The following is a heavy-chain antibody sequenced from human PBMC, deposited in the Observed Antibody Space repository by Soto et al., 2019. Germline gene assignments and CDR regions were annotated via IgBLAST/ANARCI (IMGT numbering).Heavy chain of an antibody. V-gene: IGHV4-4*07. CDR2: IYTKERT. CDR3: ARDDYKDGGNNWFDP. Sequence: PAETLSLTCTVSGGSITNYYCSWIRQPAGKGLEWIGRIYTKERTNYNLSFRNRVTMSVDTSKNQFSLKLDAVTAADTAVYYCARDDYKDGGNNWFDPWGQGTLVTVSS. D-gene: IGHD3-16*01. CDR1: GGSITNYY. J-gene: IGHJ5*02.